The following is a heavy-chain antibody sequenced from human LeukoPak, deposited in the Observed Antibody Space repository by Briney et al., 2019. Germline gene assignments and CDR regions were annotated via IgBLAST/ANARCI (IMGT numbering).Heavy chain of an antibody. CDR2: IRSKAYGGTT. V-gene: IGHV3-49*04. CDR1: GFTFGDYA. CDR3: TTEEEWEPLDH. D-gene: IGHD1-26*01. J-gene: IGHJ4*02. Sequence: PGGSLRLSCTASGFTFGDYAMSWVRQAPGKGLEWVGFIRSKAYGGTTEYAASVKGRFTISRDDSKNTLYLQMNSLKTEDTAVYYCTTEEEWEPLDHWGQGTLVTVSS.